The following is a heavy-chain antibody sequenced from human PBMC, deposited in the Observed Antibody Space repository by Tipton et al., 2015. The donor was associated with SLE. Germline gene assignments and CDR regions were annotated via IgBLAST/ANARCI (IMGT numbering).Heavy chain of an antibody. CDR3: ASHMGSGYYAFQH. V-gene: IGHV4-59*01. J-gene: IGHJ1*01. D-gene: IGHD3-22*01. Sequence: LRLSCTVSGDSIISSYWSWIRQPPGKGLEWIGHVYYNGDTYYNPSLKSRVSISVDTSKNQFSLKLTSVTAADTAVYFCASHMGSGYYAFQHWGQGTLVTVSS. CDR1: GDSIISSY. CDR2: VYYNGDT.